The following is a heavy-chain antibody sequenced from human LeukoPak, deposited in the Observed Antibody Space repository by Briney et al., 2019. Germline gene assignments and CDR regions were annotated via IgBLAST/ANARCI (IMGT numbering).Heavy chain of an antibody. CDR1: GFTFSSYS. CDR3: ARVGGSYYPRYFDY. D-gene: IGHD3-10*01. V-gene: IGHV3-21*01. Sequence: PGGSLRLSRAASGFTFSSYSMNWVRQAPGKGLEWVSSISSSSSYIYYADSVKGRFTISRDNAKNSLYLQMNSLRAEDTAVYYCARVGGSYYPRYFDYWGQGTLVTVSS. J-gene: IGHJ4*02. CDR2: ISSSSSYI.